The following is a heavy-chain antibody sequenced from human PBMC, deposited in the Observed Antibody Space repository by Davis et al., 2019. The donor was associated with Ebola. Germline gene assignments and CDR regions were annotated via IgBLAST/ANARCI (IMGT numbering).Heavy chain of an antibody. CDR2: IRPDGSAE. J-gene: IGHJ6*04. CDR3: ARVSEHGMDV. CDR1: GFTFSNYW. Sequence: GGSLRLSCDASGFTFSNYWMSWVRQAPGRGLEWVANIRPDGSAEQYVDSLKGRITISSDNAKNSLYLQMNSLRAEETAVYYCARVSEHGMDVWGKGTTVTVSS. V-gene: IGHV3-7*01.